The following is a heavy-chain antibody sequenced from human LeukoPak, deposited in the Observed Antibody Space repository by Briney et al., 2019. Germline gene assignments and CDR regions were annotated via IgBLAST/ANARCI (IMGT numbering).Heavy chain of an antibody. D-gene: IGHD5-12*01. CDR2: ISGSGGST. CDR3: AKSGYDYAEYFQH. CDR1: GFTFTSYA. J-gene: IGHJ1*01. V-gene: IGHV3-23*01. Sequence: GGSLRVSCAASGFTFTSYAMSWVRQAPGKGLEWVSAISGSGGSTYYADSVKGRFTISRDNSKNALYLQMNSLRAEDTAVYYCAKSGYDYAEYFQHWGQGTLVTLSS.